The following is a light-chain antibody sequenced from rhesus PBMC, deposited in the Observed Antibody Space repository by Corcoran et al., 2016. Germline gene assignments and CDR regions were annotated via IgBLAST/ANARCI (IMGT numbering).Light chain of an antibody. J-gene: IGKJ2*01. CDR1: QGITRE. Sequence: DIQMTQSPSSLSASVGDRVTVTCLASQGITRELSWYQQKPGKAPTRPIYTASSLPTGDSSRFSGSGSGTDYTLTISSQQPEDVANCYGLQEYNTPYSFGQGTKVEIK. CDR2: TAS. V-gene: IGKV1-94*01. CDR3: LQEYNTPYS.